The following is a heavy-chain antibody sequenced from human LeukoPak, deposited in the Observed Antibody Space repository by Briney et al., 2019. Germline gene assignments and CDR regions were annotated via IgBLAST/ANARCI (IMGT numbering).Heavy chain of an antibody. CDR2: IRSKAYGGTT. CDR3: TSGRKGGAFDI. D-gene: IGHD2-15*01. J-gene: IGHJ3*02. Sequence: GGSLRLSCTASGFTFGDYAMSWFRQAPGKGLEWVGFIRSKAYGGTTEYAASVKGRFTISRDDSKSIAYLQMNSLKTEDTAVYYCTSGRKGGAFDIWGQGTMVTVSS. V-gene: IGHV3-49*03. CDR1: GFTFGDYA.